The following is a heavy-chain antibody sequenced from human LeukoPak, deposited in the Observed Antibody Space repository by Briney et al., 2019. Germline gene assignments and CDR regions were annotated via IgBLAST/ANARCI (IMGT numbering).Heavy chain of an antibody. D-gene: IGHD3-10*01. Sequence: PGGSLRLSCAASGFTFSNYWMHWVRQDPGKGLVWVSFINPDGSTTNYADSVRGRFTISRDNAKMSLYLQMNSLRADDTAVYYCVRDQRSYYYNYWGQGTLVTVSS. CDR3: VRDQRSYYYNY. CDR1: GFTFSNYW. J-gene: IGHJ4*02. CDR2: INPDGSTT. V-gene: IGHV3-74*01.